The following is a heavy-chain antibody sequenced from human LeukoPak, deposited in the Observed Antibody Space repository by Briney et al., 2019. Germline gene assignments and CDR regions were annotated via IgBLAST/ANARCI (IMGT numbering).Heavy chain of an antibody. V-gene: IGHV4-61*02. J-gene: IGHJ4*02. CDR3: ARGQQDSISGFDY. Sequence: SETLSLTCTVSDGSISSGSYYWNWIRQPAGKGLEWIGRIYTSGSTNYNPSLKSRVTISVDTSKNQFSLKLSSVTAADTAVYYCARGQQDSISGFDYWGQGTLVTVSS. CDR2: IYTSGST. CDR1: DGSISSGSYY. D-gene: IGHD3-22*01.